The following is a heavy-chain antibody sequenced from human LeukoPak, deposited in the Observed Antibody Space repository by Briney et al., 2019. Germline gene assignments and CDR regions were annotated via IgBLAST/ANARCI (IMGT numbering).Heavy chain of an antibody. CDR2: MNPKNGGT. V-gene: IGHV1-2*02. Sequence: GASVKVSCKASGYTFSDYYMHWVRQAPGQGLEWMGWMNPKNGGTNYAQKFQGRVIMTGDTSINTAYMELSRLTSDDTAVYYCARCSVVVPAAINWFDPWGQGTLVTVSS. J-gene: IGHJ5*02. CDR1: GYTFSDYY. D-gene: IGHD2-2*01. CDR3: ARCSVVVPAAINWFDP.